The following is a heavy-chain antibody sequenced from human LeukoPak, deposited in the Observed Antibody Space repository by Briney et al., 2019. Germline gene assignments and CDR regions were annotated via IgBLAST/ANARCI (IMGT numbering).Heavy chain of an antibody. V-gene: IGHV4-59*01. J-gene: IGHJ5*02. CDR3: AREVHYYGSGTYFFWFDP. D-gene: IGHD3-10*01. CDR2: IYYSGNT. CDR1: GGSISSFY. Sequence: SETLTLTCTVSGGSISSFYWSWIRQSPGKELEWIGYIYYSGNTKYNPSLKSRITMAVDTSKNQVSLKLTSVTAADTAIYYCAREVHYYGSGTYFFWFDPWGQGTLVAVSS.